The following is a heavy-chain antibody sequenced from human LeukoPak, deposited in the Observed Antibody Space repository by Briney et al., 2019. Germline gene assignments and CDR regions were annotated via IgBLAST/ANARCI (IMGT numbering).Heavy chain of an antibody. CDR2: ISWNSGSI. J-gene: IGHJ3*02. CDR1: GFTFSTYW. D-gene: IGHD3-22*01. V-gene: IGHV3-9*03. Sequence: GGSLRLSCAASGFTFSTYWMHWVRQAPGKGLEWVSGISWNSGSIGYADSVKGRFTISRDNAKNSLYLQMNSLRAEDMALYYCAKATGPIYYDSSGGAFDIWGQGTMVTVSS. CDR3: AKATGPIYYDSSGGAFDI.